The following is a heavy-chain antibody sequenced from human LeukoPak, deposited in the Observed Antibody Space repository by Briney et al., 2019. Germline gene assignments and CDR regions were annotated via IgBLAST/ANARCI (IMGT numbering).Heavy chain of an antibody. CDR2: ISGSGGST. D-gene: IGHD1-26*01. V-gene: IGHV3-23*01. CDR1: GFTFSSYA. Sequence: GGSLRLSCAASGFTFSSYAMSWVRQAPGKGLEWVSAISGSGGSTYYADSVKGRFTISRDNSKNTLYLQMNSLRAEDTAVYYCAREPTSELPGSLEGRAEYFQHWGQGTLVTVSS. J-gene: IGHJ1*01. CDR3: AREPTSELPGSLEGRAEYFQH.